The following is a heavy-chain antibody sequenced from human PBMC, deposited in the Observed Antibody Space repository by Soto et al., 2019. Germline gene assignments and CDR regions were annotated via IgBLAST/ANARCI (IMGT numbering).Heavy chain of an antibody. CDR3: AKDSGTYWYFDL. V-gene: IGHV3-30*18. D-gene: IGHD3-10*01. CDR2: ISDDGSNK. Sequence: QVQLVESGGAVVQPGRSLRLSCAASGFTFSSYGIHWVRQAPGKGLEWVAVISDDGSNKFYADSVKGRFTISRDNSKNTLYLQMNSLRAEDTAVYYCAKDSGTYWYFDLWGRGTLVTVSS. CDR1: GFTFSSYG. J-gene: IGHJ2*01.